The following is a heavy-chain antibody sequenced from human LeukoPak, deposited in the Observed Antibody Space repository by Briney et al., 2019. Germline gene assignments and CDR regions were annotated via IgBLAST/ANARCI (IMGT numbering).Heavy chain of an antibody. D-gene: IGHD5-18*01. CDR1: AFTFNNFP. Sequence: GGSLRLSCTASAFTFNNFPMHWVRQAPGKGLEWVTLILKDGSDAFYADSVKGRFTISRDNSKNTLFLQMFSLRAEDTAVYYCAKDLGPYSYGYFAYWGQGTLVTVSS. CDR3: AKDLGPYSYGYFAY. J-gene: IGHJ4*02. V-gene: IGHV3-30-3*01. CDR2: ILKDGSDA.